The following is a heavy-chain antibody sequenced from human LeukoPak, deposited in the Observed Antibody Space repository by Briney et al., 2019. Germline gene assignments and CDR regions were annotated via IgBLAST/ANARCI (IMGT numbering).Heavy chain of an antibody. J-gene: IGHJ3*02. CDR3: ARRPYSVSDAPNAFDI. CDR1: GFTFSSYE. Sequence: GGSLRLSCAASGFTFSSYEMNWVREAPGKGLEGGSYMSTSGSTIQYADSVKGRFTISRDDAKNSLYLQMNSVRAEDTSVYYCARRPYSVSDAPNAFDIWGQGTMVTVSS. D-gene: IGHD1-26*01. V-gene: IGHV3-48*03. CDR2: MSTSGSTI.